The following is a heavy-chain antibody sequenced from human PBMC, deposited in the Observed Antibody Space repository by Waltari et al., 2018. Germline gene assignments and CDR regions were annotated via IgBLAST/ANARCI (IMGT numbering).Heavy chain of an antibody. J-gene: IGHJ2*01. CDR1: GGTFNRTA. Sequence: QVQLVQSGAEVKKPGSSVKISCKTSGGTFNRTAINWLRQAPGQGLEWMGGLIPMFGVGNHGEKFQGRLTMTADESTGTVSMELTGLRSEDMAIYYCARDRDGYNNWYFDLWGRGTPVTVSS. CDR3: ARDRDGYNNWYFDL. V-gene: IGHV1-69*01. CDR2: LIPMFGVG. D-gene: IGHD5-12*01.